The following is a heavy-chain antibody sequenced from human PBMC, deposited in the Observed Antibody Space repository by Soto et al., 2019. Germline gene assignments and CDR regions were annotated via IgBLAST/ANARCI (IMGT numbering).Heavy chain of an antibody. V-gene: IGHV3-7*01. CDR2: IKEDGSVK. Sequence: GGSLRLSCAASGFTFSGSWMSWVRQAPGKGLEFVANIKEDGSVKNYVDSVKGRFTISRDNAKNSVYLQMNSLRDEDTAVYYCARDPGYSSFDHWSQGTLVTVSS. J-gene: IGHJ4*02. CDR3: ARDPGYSSFDH. CDR1: GFTFSGSW. D-gene: IGHD5-12*01.